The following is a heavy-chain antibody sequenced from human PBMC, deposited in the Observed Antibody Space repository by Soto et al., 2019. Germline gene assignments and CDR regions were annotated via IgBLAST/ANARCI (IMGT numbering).Heavy chain of an antibody. J-gene: IGHJ5*02. CDR1: GYTFTSNY. CDR2: IHPTDGRT. V-gene: IGHV1-46*01. D-gene: IGHD3-10*01. Sequence: QVQLVQSGAEVKKPGASVKVSCKASGYTFTSNYMHWVRQAPGQGLEWMGLIHPTDGRTWYAEKFPGRITMTRDTSTSTDYMELSSLRSDDTAIYYCARDNSWDYGSGLMAWWFDPWGQGTLVTVSS. CDR3: ARDNSWDYGSGLMAWWFDP.